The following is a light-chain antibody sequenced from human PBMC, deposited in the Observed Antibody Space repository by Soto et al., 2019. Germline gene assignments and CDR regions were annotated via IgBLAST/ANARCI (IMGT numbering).Light chain of an antibody. CDR3: AAWDDSLGGSWV. V-gene: IGLV1-47*02. J-gene: IGLJ3*02. CDR2: AND. Sequence: QSVLTQPPSASGTPGQRVIISCSGRSSNIGSNYVYWFQHLPGTAPKLLIYANDQRPSGVPDRFSGSKSGTSASLAISGLRSEDEADYYCAAWDDSLGGSWVFGGGNQLTVL. CDR1: SSNIGSNY.